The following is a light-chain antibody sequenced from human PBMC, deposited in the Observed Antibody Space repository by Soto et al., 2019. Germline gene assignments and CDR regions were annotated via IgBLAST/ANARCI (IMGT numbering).Light chain of an antibody. CDR3: EQYGSSPPSIT. V-gene: IGKV3-20*01. CDR2: GTS. CDR1: QSVSRSN. J-gene: IGKJ5*01. Sequence: EIVLTQSPDTLSLSPGEGASVSCRASQSVSRSNLAWYQHKPGQAPRLLIYGTSNRATGIPDRFTGSGSGTDLPLTISSLEPEDFAVYYCEQYGSSPPSITFGQGTRLEIK.